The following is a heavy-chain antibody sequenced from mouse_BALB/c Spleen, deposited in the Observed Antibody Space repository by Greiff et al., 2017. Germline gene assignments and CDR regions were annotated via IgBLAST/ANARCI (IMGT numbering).Heavy chain of an antibody. V-gene: IGHV1-67*01. CDR2: ISIYYDNT. Sequence: QVQLQQSGPELVRPGESVKISCKGSGYTFTDYAMHWVKQSHAKSLEWIGVISIYYDNTNYNQKFKGKATITVDKSSSTAYMELARLTSEDSAIYYCARGRYYAMDYWGQGTSVTVSS. J-gene: IGHJ4*01. CDR1: GYTFTDYA. CDR3: ARGRYYAMDY.